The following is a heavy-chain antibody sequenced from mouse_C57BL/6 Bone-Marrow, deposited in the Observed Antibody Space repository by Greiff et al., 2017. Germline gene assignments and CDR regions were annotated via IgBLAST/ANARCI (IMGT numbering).Heavy chain of an antibody. Sequence: EVKVVESGPVLVKPGASVKMSCKASGYTFTDYYMNWVKQSHGKSLEWIGVINPYNGGTSYNQKFKGKATLTVDKSSSTAYMELNSLTSEDSAVYYCARQDLAYWGQGTLVTVSA. V-gene: IGHV1-19*01. J-gene: IGHJ3*01. CDR1: GYTFTDYY. CDR3: ARQDLAY. CDR2: INPYNGGT.